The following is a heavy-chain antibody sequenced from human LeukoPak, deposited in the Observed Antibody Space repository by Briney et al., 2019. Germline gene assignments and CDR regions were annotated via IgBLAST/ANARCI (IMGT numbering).Heavy chain of an antibody. CDR2: INYSGTT. J-gene: IGHJ6*02. V-gene: IGHV4-61*01. CDR1: GGSVSSGSYY. D-gene: IGHD3-10*01. CDR3: ARERVEGTGAGSYYHFGMDV. Sequence: SETLSLTCTVSGGSVSSGSYYWSWIRQPPGKGLEWIGYINYSGTTNYNPSLKSRVTISVDTSKNQFSLRLSSVTAADTAVYYCARERVEGTGAGSYYHFGMDVWGQGTTVTVSS.